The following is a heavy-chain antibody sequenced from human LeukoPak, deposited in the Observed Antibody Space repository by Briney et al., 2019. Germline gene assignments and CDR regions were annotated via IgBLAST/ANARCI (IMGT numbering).Heavy chain of an antibody. J-gene: IGHJ6*03. V-gene: IGHV3-30*02. D-gene: IGHD4-17*01. CDR2: IRYDGSNK. CDR3: AKAHGDYTHYYYYMDV. CDR1: GFTFSSHA. Sequence: GGSLRLSCAASGFTFSSHAMSWVRQAPGKGLEWVPFIRYDGSNKYYADSVKGRFTISRDNSKNTLYLQMNSLRAEDTAVYYCAKAHGDYTHYYYYMDVWGKGTTVTISS.